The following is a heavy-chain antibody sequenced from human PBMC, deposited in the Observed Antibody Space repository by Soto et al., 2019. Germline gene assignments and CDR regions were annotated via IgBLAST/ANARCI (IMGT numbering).Heavy chain of an antibody. D-gene: IGHD3-22*01. CDR3: AKGPYDSSGYYQFDY. CDR1: GFTFSSYA. Sequence: AGGSLRLSCAASGFTFSSYAMSWVRQAPGKGLEWVSAISGSGGSTYYADSVKGRFTISRDNSKNTLYLQMNSLRAEDTAVYYCAKGPYDSSGYYQFDYWGKGTLVTVSS. CDR2: ISGSGGST. V-gene: IGHV3-23*01. J-gene: IGHJ4*02.